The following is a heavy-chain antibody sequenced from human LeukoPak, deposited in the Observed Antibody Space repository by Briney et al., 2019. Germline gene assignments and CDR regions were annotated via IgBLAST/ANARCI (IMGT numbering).Heavy chain of an antibody. CDR1: GYTFTSYA. Sequence: ASVKVSCKASGYTFTSYAMNWVRQAPGQGLEWMGWINTNTGNPTYAQGFTGRFVFSLDTSVSTAYLQTSSLKAEDTTVYYCASTSSSFYPNWFDPWGQGTLVTVSS. V-gene: IGHV7-4-1*02. CDR3: ASTSSSFYPNWFDP. D-gene: IGHD6-13*01. J-gene: IGHJ5*02. CDR2: INTNTGNP.